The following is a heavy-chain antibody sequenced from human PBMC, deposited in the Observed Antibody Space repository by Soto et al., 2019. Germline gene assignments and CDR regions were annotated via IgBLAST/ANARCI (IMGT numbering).Heavy chain of an antibody. V-gene: IGHV4-59*01. CDR2: IYYSGST. Sequence: KTSETLSLTCTVSGGSTSSYYWSWIRQPPGKGLEWIGYIYYSGSTNYNPSLKSRVTISVDTSKNQFSLKLSSVTAADTAVYYCARDGRGTYYYYGMDVWGQGTTVTVSS. CDR1: GGSTSSYY. D-gene: IGHD1-1*01. CDR3: ARDGRGTYYYYGMDV. J-gene: IGHJ6*02.